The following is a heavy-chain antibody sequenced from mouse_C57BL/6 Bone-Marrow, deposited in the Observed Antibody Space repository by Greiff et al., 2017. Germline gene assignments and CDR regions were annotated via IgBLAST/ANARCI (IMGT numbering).Heavy chain of an antibody. CDR2: INPNNGGT. Sequence: EVQLQQSGPELVKPGASVKIPCKASGYTFSDYNMDWVKQSPGKSLEWIGDINPNNGGTNYNQKFKGKVTLTVDKSTSTAYMRLRSLTSEDTAVYYCGRASSYGWFAYWGQGTLVTVSA. CDR3: GRASSYGWFAY. V-gene: IGHV1-18*01. J-gene: IGHJ3*01. D-gene: IGHD1-1*01. CDR1: GYTFSDYN.